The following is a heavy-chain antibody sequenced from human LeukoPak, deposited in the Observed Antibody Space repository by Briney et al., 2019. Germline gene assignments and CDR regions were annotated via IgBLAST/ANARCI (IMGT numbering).Heavy chain of an antibody. CDR1: GGSISSYY. Sequence: SETLSLTCTVSGGSISSYYWSWIRQPAGKGLEWIGRIYTIGSTNYNPSPKSRVTMSVDTSKKQFSLKLSSVTAADTAVYYCARDLILADRRDGYNPNRVVHVYYYYGMDVWGQGTTVTVSS. CDR2: IYTIGST. V-gene: IGHV4-4*07. J-gene: IGHJ6*02. D-gene: IGHD5-24*01. CDR3: ARDLILADRRDGYNPNRVVHVYYYYGMDV.